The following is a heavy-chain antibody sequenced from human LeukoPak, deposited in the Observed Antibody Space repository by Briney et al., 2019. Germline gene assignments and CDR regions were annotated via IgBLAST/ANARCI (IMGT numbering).Heavy chain of an antibody. CDR3: ARDRYYDFWSDYHNWFDP. CDR2: INPNSGGT. CDR1: GYTFTGYY. J-gene: IGHJ5*02. D-gene: IGHD3-3*01. Sequence: ASVKVSCKASGYTFTGYYMHWVRQAPGQGLEWMGWINPNSGGTNYAQKFQGRVTMTRDTSISTAYMELSRRRSDDTAVYYCARDRYYDFWSDYHNWFDPWGQGTLVTVSS. V-gene: IGHV1-2*02.